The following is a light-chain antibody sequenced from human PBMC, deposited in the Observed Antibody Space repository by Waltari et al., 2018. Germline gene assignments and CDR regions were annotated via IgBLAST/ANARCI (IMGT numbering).Light chain of an antibody. CDR1: SRDVGSYNL. CDR2: EVS. CDR3: CSYAGRSTVV. Sequence: QSALTQPASVSGSPGQSLTIPCTGTSRDVGSYNLVSWYQQHPGKAPKLMTYEVSKRPSGVSNRFSGSKSGNTASLTISGLQAEDEADYYCCSYAGRSTVVFGGGTKLTVL. J-gene: IGLJ2*01. V-gene: IGLV2-23*02.